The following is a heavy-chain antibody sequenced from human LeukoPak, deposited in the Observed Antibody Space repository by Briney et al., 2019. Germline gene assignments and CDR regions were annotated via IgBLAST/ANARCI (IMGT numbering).Heavy chain of an antibody. D-gene: IGHD6-19*01. CDR2: ISAYNGNT. CDR1: GYTFTSYG. V-gene: IGHV1-18*01. Sequence: ASVKVSCKASGYTFTSYGISWVRQAPGQGLEWMGWISAYNGNTNYAQKLQGRVTMTTDTSTSTAYMELRSLRSDDTAVYYCARDRRGYSSGWYRAPNWFDPWGQGTLVTVSS. CDR3: ARDRRGYSSGWYRAPNWFDP. J-gene: IGHJ5*02.